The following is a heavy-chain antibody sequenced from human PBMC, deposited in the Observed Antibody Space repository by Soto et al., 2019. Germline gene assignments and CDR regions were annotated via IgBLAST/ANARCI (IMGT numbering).Heavy chain of an antibody. Sequence: ASVKVSCKTSGYMFTSYGISWVRQAAGQGLEWMGWISAYNGHTNYAQKVKDRVTMTTDTSTSTAYMELRSLRSDDTAVYYCARGLGCVEYGEYCYFDYWGQGTLVTVYS. J-gene: IGHJ4*02. V-gene: IGHV1-18*01. CDR1: GYMFTSYG. CDR2: ISAYNGHT. D-gene: IGHD2-15*01. CDR3: ARGLGCVEYGEYCYFDY.